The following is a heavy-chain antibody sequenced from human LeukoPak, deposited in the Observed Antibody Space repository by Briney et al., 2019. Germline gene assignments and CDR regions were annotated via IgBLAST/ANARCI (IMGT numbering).Heavy chain of an antibody. D-gene: IGHD3-3*01. V-gene: IGHV4-59*01. CDR3: VTGYYEPFDN. Sequence: SETLSLTCSVSGASLSSYYWGWIRQSPGKGLEWLGYISDTGKTDYNPSLKSRGTLSLDTSKNQFSLRLTSVPAADTAVYYCVTGYYEPFDNWGQGTLVTVSS. J-gene: IGHJ4*02. CDR2: ISDTGKT. CDR1: GASLSSYY.